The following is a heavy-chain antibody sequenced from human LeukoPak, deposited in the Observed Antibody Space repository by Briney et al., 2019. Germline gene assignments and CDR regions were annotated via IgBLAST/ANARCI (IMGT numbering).Heavy chain of an antibody. V-gene: IGHV1-69*05. CDR1: GGTFSSYA. J-gene: IGHJ5*02. CDR2: IIPIFGTA. CDR3: ARANGYCSGGSCYSEINWFDP. D-gene: IGHD2-15*01. Sequence: SVKVSCKASGGTFSSYAISWVRQAPGQGLEWMGGIIPIFGTANYAQKFQGRVTITTDESTSTAYMELSSLRSEDTAVYYCARANGYCSGGSCYSEINWFDPRGQGTLVTVSS.